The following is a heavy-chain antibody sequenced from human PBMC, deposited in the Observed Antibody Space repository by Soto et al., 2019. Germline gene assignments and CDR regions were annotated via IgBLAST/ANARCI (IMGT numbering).Heavy chain of an antibody. Sequence: VKVSCKASGGTFSSYAISWVRQAPGQGLEWMGGIIPIFGTANYAQKFQGRVTITADESTSTAYMELSSLRSEDTAVYYCARKGSGGSCYSSCYYYGMDVWGQGTTVTVSS. CDR3: ARKGSGGSCYSSCYYYGMDV. J-gene: IGHJ6*02. V-gene: IGHV1-69*13. CDR1: GGTFSSYA. D-gene: IGHD2-15*01. CDR2: IIPIFGTA.